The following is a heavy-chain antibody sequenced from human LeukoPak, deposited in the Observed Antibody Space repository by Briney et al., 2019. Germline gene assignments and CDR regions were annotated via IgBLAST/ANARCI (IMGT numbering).Heavy chain of an antibody. J-gene: IGHJ4*02. CDR2: ISTGGST. D-gene: IGHD1-1*01. CDR3: ARRRTTGTTGYFDY. Sequence: PSETLSLTCTISRGSISTYYWSWIRQPPGKGLEWIGYISTGGSTNYNPSLKSRVTISVDTSKNQFSLNPSSVTAADTAVYYCARRRTTGTTGYFDYWGQGTLSPSPQ. CDR1: RGSISTYY. V-gene: IGHV4-4*09.